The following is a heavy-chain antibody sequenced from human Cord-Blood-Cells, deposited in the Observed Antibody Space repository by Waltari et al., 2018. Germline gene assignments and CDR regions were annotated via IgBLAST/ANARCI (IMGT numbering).Heavy chain of an antibody. V-gene: IGHV4-34*01. CDR2: INHSGST. CDR3: ARLYQLLYAFDI. D-gene: IGHD2-2*01. J-gene: IGHJ3*02. Sequence: QVQLQQWGAGLLKPPETLSLTCAVYGGSFSGYYWSWIRQPPGKGLEWIGEINHSGSTNYNPSLKSRVTISVDTSKNQFSLKLSSVTAADTAVYYCARLYQLLYAFDIWGQGTMVTVSS. CDR1: GGSFSGYY.